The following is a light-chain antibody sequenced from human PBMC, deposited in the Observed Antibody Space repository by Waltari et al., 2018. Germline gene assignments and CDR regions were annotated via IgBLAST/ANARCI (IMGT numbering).Light chain of an antibody. J-gene: IGKJ2*01. CDR3: QQFYGTPPT. V-gene: IGKV4-1*01. Sequence: DVVVTPSPDPPPASPVEQPPTNSYTTQSLLLRANNKNYLAWYQQKPGQPPRLLIYWASTRASGVPDRFSGSGSGTDFTLTIRSLQADDVAVYHCQQFYGTPPTFGQGTKLEIK. CDR2: WAS. CDR1: QSLLLRANNKNY.